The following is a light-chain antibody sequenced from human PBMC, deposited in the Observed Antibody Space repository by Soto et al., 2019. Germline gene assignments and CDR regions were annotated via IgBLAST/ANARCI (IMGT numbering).Light chain of an antibody. V-gene: IGKV1-9*01. CDR2: GAS. CDR3: QNLNSYPLT. Sequence: DIQLTQSPSFLSASVGDRVTITCRASQDLISSLALYQVRPGKAPKLLIYGASTLESGVPSRFSGSGSGTEFTLTVSRLQPEDFATYYCQNLNSYPLTCGQGTRLEIK. CDR1: QDLISS. J-gene: IGKJ5*01.